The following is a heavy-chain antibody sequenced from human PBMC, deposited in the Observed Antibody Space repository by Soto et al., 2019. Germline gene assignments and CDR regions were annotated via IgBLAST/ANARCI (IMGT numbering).Heavy chain of an antibody. J-gene: IGHJ6*03. CDR2: IYYSGST. CDR1: GGSISSYY. Sequence: QVQLQESGPGLVKPSETLSLTCTVSGGSISSYYWSWIRQPPGKGLEWIGYIYYSGSTNYNPSLKRRVTISVDTSKNQFSLKLSSVTAADTDVYYCARVLRGEARLYYYYYMDVWGKGTTVTVSS. CDR3: ARVLRGEARLYYYYYMDV. V-gene: IGHV4-59*01. D-gene: IGHD3-10*01.